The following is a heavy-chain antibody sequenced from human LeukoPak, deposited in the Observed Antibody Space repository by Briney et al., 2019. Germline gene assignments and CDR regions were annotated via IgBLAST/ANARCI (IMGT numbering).Heavy chain of an antibody. D-gene: IGHD3-10*01. V-gene: IGHV3-48*04. CDR3: ARGLYYGSGSYAGSWFDP. Sequence: PGGSLRLSCAASGFTFSTYSMNWVRQAPGKGLEWVSYISSSGSTIYYADSVKGRFTISRDNAKNSLYLQMNSLRAEDTALYYCARGLYYGSGSYAGSWFDPWGQGTLVTVSS. CDR1: GFTFSTYS. CDR2: ISSSGSTI. J-gene: IGHJ5*02.